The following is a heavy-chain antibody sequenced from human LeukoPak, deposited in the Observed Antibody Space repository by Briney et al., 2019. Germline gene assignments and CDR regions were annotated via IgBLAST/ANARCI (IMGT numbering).Heavy chain of an antibody. CDR3: ARGQLSSSSFGY. J-gene: IGHJ4*02. D-gene: IGHD6-13*01. Sequence: GASVKVSCKASGYTFTSYFMHWMRQAPGQGLEWMGIINPSGGSTTYAQKFQGRVTMTRDTSTSTVYMELNSLRSEDTALYYCARGQLSSSSFGYWGQGTLVTVSS. CDR2: INPSGGST. V-gene: IGHV1-46*01. CDR1: GYTFTSYF.